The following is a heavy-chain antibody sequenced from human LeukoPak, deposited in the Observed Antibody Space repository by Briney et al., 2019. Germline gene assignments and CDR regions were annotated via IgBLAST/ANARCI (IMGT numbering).Heavy chain of an antibody. V-gene: IGHV4-34*01. J-gene: IGHJ3*02. Sequence: ETLSLTCAVYGGSFSGYYWSWIRQPPGKGLEWIGEINHSGSTNYNPSLKSRVTISVDTSKNQFSLKLSSVTAADTAVYYCARDLMGASGAYHDGFDIWGQGTMVTVSS. CDR3: ARDLMGASGAYHDGFDI. D-gene: IGHD2-8*01. CDR1: GGSFSGYY. CDR2: INHSGST.